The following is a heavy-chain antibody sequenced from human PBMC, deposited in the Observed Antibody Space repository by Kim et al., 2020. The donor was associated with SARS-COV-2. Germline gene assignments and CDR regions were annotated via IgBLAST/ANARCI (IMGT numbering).Heavy chain of an antibody. CDR2: ISSSSSYI. V-gene: IGHV3-21*01. CDR3: AREVATIFPRGFDY. D-gene: IGHD5-12*01. Sequence: GGSLRLSCAASGFTFSSYSMNWVRQAPGKGLEWVSSISSSSSYIYYADSVKGRFTISRDNAKNSLYLQMNSLRAEDTAVYYCAREVATIFPRGFDYWGQGTLVTVSS. CDR1: GFTFSSYS. J-gene: IGHJ4*02.